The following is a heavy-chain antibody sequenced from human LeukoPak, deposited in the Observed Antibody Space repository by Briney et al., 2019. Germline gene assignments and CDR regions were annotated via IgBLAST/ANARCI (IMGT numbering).Heavy chain of an antibody. CDR2: IYYSGST. D-gene: IGHD3-9*01. Sequence: SETLSLTCTVSGGSISSGGYYWSWIRQHPGKGLEWIGYIYYSGSTYYNPSLKSRVIISVDTSKNQFSLKLSSVTAADTAVYYCARATPPYYDILTGYFDYWGQGTLVTVSS. J-gene: IGHJ4*02. V-gene: IGHV4-31*03. CDR3: ARATPPYYDILTGYFDY. CDR1: GGSISSGGYY.